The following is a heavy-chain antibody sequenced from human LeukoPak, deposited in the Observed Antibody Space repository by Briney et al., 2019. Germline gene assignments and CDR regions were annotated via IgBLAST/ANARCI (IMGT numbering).Heavy chain of an antibody. CDR3: ARDYYGGNSAAFDP. CDR2: IIPIFGTA. CDR1: GGTFSSYA. Sequence: GASVKVSCKASGGTFSSYAISWVRQAPGQGLEWMGGIIPIFGTANYAQKFQGRVTITTDESTSTAYMELSSLRSEDTAVYYCARDYYGGNSAAFDPWGQGTLVTVSS. J-gene: IGHJ5*02. D-gene: IGHD4-23*01. V-gene: IGHV1-69*05.